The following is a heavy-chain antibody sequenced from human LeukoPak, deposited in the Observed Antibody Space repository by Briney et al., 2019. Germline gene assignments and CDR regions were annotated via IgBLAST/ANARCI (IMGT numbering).Heavy chain of an antibody. CDR1: GFTLSNYD. V-gene: IGHV3-13*01. J-gene: IGHJ3*02. D-gene: IGHD3-10*01. Sequence: GGSLRLSCAASGFTLSNYDMHWVRQGTGEGLEWVSMIYRAGDTYYPDSVRGRFTVSRDYAKNSFYLQMNSLRAGDTAVYYCAREMSGSNDAFDIWGQGTMVTVSS. CDR2: IYRAGDT. CDR3: AREMSGSNDAFDI.